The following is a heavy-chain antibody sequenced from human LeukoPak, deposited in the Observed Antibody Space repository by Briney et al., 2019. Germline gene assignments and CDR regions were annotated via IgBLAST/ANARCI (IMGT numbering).Heavy chain of an antibody. Sequence: PGGSLRLSCAVSGLTFSDNRMIWVRQAPQKGLEWLAVTAGAGDIIQYADSVKGRFTISTDNSKNTVYLQMNSLRDEDTAIYFCANYQQRPPGMDVWGQGTTVTVSS. CDR2: TAGAGDII. D-gene: IGHD6-13*01. V-gene: IGHV3-23*01. CDR1: GLTFSDNR. J-gene: IGHJ6*02. CDR3: ANYQQRPPGMDV.